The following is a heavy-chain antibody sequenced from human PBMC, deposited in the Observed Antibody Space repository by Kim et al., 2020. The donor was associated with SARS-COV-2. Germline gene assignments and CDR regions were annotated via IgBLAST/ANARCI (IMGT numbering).Heavy chain of an antibody. CDR3: ARGWRVVVVITSNYYGMDV. CDR1: GGSISSSSYY. V-gene: IGHV4-39*01. J-gene: IGHJ6*02. Sequence: SETLSLTCTVSGGSISSSSYYWGWIRQPPGKGLEWIGSIYYSGSTYYNPSLKSRVTISVDTSKNQFSLKLSSVTAADTAVYYCARGWRVVVVITSNYYGMDVWGQGTTVTVSS. CDR2: IYYSGST. D-gene: IGHD3-22*01.